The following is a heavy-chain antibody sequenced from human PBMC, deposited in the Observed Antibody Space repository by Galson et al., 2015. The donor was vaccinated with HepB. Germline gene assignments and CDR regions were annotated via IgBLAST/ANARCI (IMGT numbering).Heavy chain of an antibody. CDR1: GYSFTHYW. CDR2: IDPSDSYT. CDR3: ARRFEPYYGSGQTPSDFFDI. V-gene: IGHV5-10-1*01. J-gene: IGHJ3*02. Sequence: QSGAEVTKPGESLRISCKGSGYSFTHYWISWVRQMPGKGLEWMGRIDPSDSYTNYSPSFQGHVTISSDKSISTAYLQCSRLRASDTAIYYCARRFEPYYGSGQTPSDFFDIWGQGTRVTVSS. D-gene: IGHD3-10*01.